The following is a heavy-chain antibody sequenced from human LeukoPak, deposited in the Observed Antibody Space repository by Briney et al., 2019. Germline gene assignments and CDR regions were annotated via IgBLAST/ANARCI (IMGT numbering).Heavy chain of an antibody. Sequence: ASVKVSCKVSGYTLTELSMHWVRQAPGKGLEWMGGFDPEDGETIYAQKFQGRVTITRDTSASTAYMELSSLRSEDTAVYYCARAGMGSSSWYYEAWFDPWGQGTLVTVSS. D-gene: IGHD6-13*01. CDR1: GYTLTELS. CDR3: ARAGMGSSSWYYEAWFDP. V-gene: IGHV1-24*01. CDR2: FDPEDGET. J-gene: IGHJ5*02.